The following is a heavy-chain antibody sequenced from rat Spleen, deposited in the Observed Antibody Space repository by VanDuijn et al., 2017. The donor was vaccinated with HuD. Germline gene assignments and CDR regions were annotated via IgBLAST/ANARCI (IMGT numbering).Heavy chain of an antibody. CDR2: INYSGST. V-gene: IGHV3-1*01. Sequence: EVQLQESGPGLVKPSQSLSLTCSVTGYSITSNYWAWIRKFPENEMEWMGYINYSGSTGYNPSLKSRISITRDTSKNQFFQQLNSVTTEVTATYYCARGLRRVYWYFDFWGPGTMVTVSS. J-gene: IGHJ1*01. CDR3: ARGLRRVYWYFDF. CDR1: GYSITSNY. D-gene: IGHD1-11*01.